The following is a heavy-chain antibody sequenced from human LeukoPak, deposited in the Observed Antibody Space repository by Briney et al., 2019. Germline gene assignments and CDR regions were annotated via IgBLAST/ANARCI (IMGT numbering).Heavy chain of an antibody. Sequence: ASVKVSCKASGYRFTDYWIQWVRQAPGQGLEWMGWINTNTGGTVYAQKFQGRVTMTRDTSLTTSYMDLSRLTSDDRAVYYCARGGSFHEFDIWGQGTMVIVSS. CDR1: GYRFTDYW. J-gene: IGHJ3*02. CDR3: ARGGSFHEFDI. D-gene: IGHD3-10*01. V-gene: IGHV1-2*02. CDR2: INTNTGGT.